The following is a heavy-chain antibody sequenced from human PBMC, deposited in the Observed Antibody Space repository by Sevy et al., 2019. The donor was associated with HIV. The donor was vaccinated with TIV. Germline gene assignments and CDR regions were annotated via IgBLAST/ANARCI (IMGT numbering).Heavy chain of an antibody. Sequence: ASVKVSCKASGGTFSRYAISWVQQAPGQGLEWMGGIIPVFGIARYAQKFQDIVTITADESTSTIYMELSSLRSEDTAVYYCADSTGEGFDYWGQGTLVTVSS. CDR3: ADSTGEGFDY. V-gene: IGHV1-69*13. D-gene: IGHD7-27*01. CDR2: IIPVFGIA. J-gene: IGHJ4*02. CDR1: GGTFSRYA.